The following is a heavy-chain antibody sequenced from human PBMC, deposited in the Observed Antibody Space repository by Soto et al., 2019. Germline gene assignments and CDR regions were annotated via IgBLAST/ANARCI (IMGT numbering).Heavy chain of an antibody. CDR3: ATATDSTPGGRLEA. Sequence: VQLEQSETEVRKPGSSVKLSCKTSGDSFNDYAISWVRQAPGQGLEWMGGIIPILNLVRYAEKFQGRVTISATDSTGTAYLEVTRLRSEDTATYYCATATDSTPGGRLEAWGRGTTVSVSS. J-gene: IGHJ6*02. V-gene: IGHV1-69*01. CDR1: GDSFNDYA. D-gene: IGHD3-16*01. CDR2: IIPILNLV.